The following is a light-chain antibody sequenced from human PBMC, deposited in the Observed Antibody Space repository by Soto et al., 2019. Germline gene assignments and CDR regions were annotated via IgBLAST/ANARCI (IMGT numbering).Light chain of an antibody. V-gene: IGKV1-9*01. CDR3: QEYNSYPMYT. J-gene: IGKJ2*01. CDR1: QGISSY. Sequence: IQMTQSPSTLSASVGDRVTITCRASQGISSYLAWYQQKPGKAPKLLIYAASTLQSGVPSRFSGSGSGTEFTLTISSLQPDDFATYYCQEYNSYPMYTFGQGTKVDI. CDR2: AAS.